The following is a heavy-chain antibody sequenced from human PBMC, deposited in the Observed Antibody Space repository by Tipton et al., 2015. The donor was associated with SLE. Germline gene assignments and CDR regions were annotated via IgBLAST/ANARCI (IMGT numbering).Heavy chain of an antibody. CDR1: GFTFSSYW. J-gene: IGHJ3*02. D-gene: IGHD6-19*01. CDR2: IKQDGSEK. Sequence: SLRLSCAASGFTFSSYWMSWVRQAPGKGLEWVANIKQDGSEKYYVDSVKGRFTISRDNAKNSLYLQMNSLRAEDTAVYYCARGSGIAVAGPPTRAFDIWGQGTMVTVSS. V-gene: IGHV3-7*01. CDR3: ARGSGIAVAGPPTRAFDI.